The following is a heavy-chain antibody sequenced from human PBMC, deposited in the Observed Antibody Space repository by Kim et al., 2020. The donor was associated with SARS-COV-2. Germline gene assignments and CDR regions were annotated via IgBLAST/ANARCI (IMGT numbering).Heavy chain of an antibody. D-gene: IGHD1-26*01. V-gene: IGHV3-30-3*01. J-gene: IGHJ6*02. CDR1: GFTFSSYA. CDR3: ARARGGSYYYGMDV. Sequence: GRSLRLSCAASGFTFSSYAMHWVRQAPGKGLEWVAVISYDGSNKYYADSVKGRFTISRDNSKNTLYLQMNSLRAEDTAVYYCARARGGSYYYGMDVWGQG. CDR2: ISYDGSNK.